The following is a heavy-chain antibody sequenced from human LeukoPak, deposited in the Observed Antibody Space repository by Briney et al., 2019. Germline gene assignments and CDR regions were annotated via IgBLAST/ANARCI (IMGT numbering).Heavy chain of an antibody. CDR1: GFTFRNYA. CDR3: EKDDVLLQPRCFDY. Sequence: GGSLRLSCAASGFTFRNYAMNWVRQAPGRGLEWVSGISGSGGSTYYADSVKGRFTISRDNSKNTLYLQMNRLRVEDTAVYYCEKDDVLLQPRCFDYWGQGTLVTVSS. D-gene: IGHD1-26*01. CDR2: ISGSGGST. V-gene: IGHV3-23*01. J-gene: IGHJ4*02.